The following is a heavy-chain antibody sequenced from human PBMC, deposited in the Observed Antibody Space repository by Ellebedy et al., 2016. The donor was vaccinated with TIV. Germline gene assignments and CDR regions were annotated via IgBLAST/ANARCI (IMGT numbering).Heavy chain of an antibody. Sequence: GESLKISCVASGFPFSDYYMSWTRQAPGKGLEWVSTISTSSSYTKCADSVKGRFTVSRDDAKNSLYLHMNSLKAEDTAVYYCVRTGRPRFDYWGQGTLVTVSS. J-gene: IGHJ4*02. CDR3: VRTGRPRFDY. CDR1: GFPFSDYY. D-gene: IGHD2-8*02. CDR2: ISTSSSYT. V-gene: IGHV3-11*06.